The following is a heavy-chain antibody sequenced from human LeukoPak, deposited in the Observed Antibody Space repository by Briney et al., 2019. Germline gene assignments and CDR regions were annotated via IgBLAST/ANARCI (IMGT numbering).Heavy chain of an antibody. D-gene: IGHD4-11*01. Sequence: PGRSLRLSCAASGFTFSSYGMHWVRQAPGKGLEWVAVISYDGSNKYYADSVKGRFTISRDNSKNTLYLQMNSLRAEDTAVYYCARSPYSNYPTSDYWGQGTLVTVSS. CDR1: GFTFSSYG. J-gene: IGHJ4*02. V-gene: IGHV3-30*03. CDR2: ISYDGSNK. CDR3: ARSPYSNYPTSDY.